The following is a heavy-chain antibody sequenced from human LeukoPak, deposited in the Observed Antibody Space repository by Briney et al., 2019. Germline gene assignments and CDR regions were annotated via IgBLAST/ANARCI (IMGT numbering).Heavy chain of an antibody. CDR1: GFTFSSYV. CDR2: ISGSGATT. J-gene: IGHJ4*02. Sequence: PGGSLRLSCAASGFTFSSYVMTWFRQAPGKGLEWVSAISGSGATTYYADSVKGRFTISRDNSKNTLYLHMNSLRAEDTAVYYCAKRVSGTTFYWGQGTLVTVSS. D-gene: IGHD1-1*01. V-gene: IGHV3-23*01. CDR3: AKRVSGTTFY.